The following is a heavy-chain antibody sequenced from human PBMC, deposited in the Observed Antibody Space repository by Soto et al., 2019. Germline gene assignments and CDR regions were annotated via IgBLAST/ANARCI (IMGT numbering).Heavy chain of an antibody. CDR3: DRGTGRIAAAGLEDWFDP. CDR2: IYYSGST. J-gene: IGHJ5*02. CDR1: GGAISSGDYY. D-gene: IGHD6-13*01. Sequence: SETLSLTCTVSGGAISSGDYYLSWIRQPPGKGLEWIGYIYYSGSTYYNPSLKSRVTISVDTSKNQFSLKLSSVTAADTAVYYCDRGTGRIAAAGLEDWFDPWGQGILVAVSS. V-gene: IGHV4-30-4*01.